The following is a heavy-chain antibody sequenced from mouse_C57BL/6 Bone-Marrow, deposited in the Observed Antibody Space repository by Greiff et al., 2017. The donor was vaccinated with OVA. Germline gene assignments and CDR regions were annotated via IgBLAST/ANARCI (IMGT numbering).Heavy chain of an antibody. V-gene: IGHV1-50*01. CDR1: GYTFTSYW. Sequence: QVQLQQPGAELVKPGASVKLSCKASGYTFTSYWMQWVKQRPGQGLEWIGEIDPSDSYTNYNQKFKGKATLTVDTSSSTAYMQLSSLTSEDSAVYYCARGYGSDWYFEVWGTGTTVTVSS. CDR2: IDPSDSYT. D-gene: IGHD1-1*01. J-gene: IGHJ1*03. CDR3: ARGYGSDWYFEV.